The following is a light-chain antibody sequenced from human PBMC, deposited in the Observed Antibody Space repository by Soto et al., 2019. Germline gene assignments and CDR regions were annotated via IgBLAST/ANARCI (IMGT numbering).Light chain of an antibody. Sequence: EIQMTQSPSTLSASLGDRVAITCVASQSISSWLAWYQQKPGKSPKLLIYDAYSLESGVTSRFSGSGSGTEFTLTISSLQPDDFATYYCQQYNSYPITFGQGTRLDIK. CDR1: QSISSW. V-gene: IGKV1-5*01. CDR3: QQYNSYPIT. CDR2: DAY. J-gene: IGKJ5*01.